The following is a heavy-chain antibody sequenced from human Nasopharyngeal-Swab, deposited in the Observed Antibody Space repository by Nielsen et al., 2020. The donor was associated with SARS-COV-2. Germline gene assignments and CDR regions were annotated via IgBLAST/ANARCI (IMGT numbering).Heavy chain of an antibody. CDR1: GGSISSGGYY. CDR2: IYYSGST. Sequence: LRLSCTVSGGSISSGGYYWSWIRQHPGKGLEWIGYIYYSGSTYYNPSPKSRVTISVDTSKNQFSLKLSSVTAADTAVYYCARAGRITIFGVVNHFDYWGQGTLVTVSS. CDR3: ARAGRITIFGVVNHFDY. D-gene: IGHD3-3*01. V-gene: IGHV4-31*03. J-gene: IGHJ4*02.